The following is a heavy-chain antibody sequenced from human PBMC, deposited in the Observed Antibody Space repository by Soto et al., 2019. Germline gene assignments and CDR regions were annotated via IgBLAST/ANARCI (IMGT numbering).Heavy chain of an antibody. CDR1: GGTVSSYA. Sequence: QLHLVQSGAEVKKAGSSVKVSCKASGGTVSSYAITWVRQAPGKGLDWMGVFIPIFVSAHYAPKFQGRITITADESTSTAYMELSGLTSEGTAIYYCARDVSSDTTGFRGYDLWGQGTQVTVSS. V-gene: IGHV1-69*01. D-gene: IGHD3-10*01. J-gene: IGHJ4*02. CDR2: FIPIFVSA. CDR3: ARDVSSDTTGFRGYDL.